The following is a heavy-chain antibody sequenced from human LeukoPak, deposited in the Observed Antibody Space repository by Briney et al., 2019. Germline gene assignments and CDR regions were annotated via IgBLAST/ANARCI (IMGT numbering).Heavy chain of an antibody. CDR2: ISSSSSYI. J-gene: IGHJ4*02. D-gene: IGHD3-10*01. Sequence: GGSLRLSCAASGFTFSSYSMNWVRQAPGKGLEWVSSISSSSSYIYYADSVKGRFTISRDNAKNSLYLQMNSLRAEDTAVYYCARGPRPYGPFDYRGQGTLVTVSS. CDR3: ARGPRPYGPFDY. CDR1: GFTFSSYS. V-gene: IGHV3-21*01.